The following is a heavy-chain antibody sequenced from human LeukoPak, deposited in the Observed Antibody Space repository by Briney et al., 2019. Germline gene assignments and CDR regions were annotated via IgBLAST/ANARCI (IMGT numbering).Heavy chain of an antibody. J-gene: IGHJ4*02. CDR3: ARVDPYSSSWPLDY. CDR2: ISSSSSTR. V-gene: IGHV3-48*04. Sequence: PGGSLRLSCAASGFTFSSYSMNWVRQAPGKGLEWVSYISSSSSTRYYADSVKGRFTISRDNAKNSLYLQMNSLRAEDTAVYYCARVDPYSSSWPLDYRGQGTLVTVSS. D-gene: IGHD6-13*01. CDR1: GFTFSSYS.